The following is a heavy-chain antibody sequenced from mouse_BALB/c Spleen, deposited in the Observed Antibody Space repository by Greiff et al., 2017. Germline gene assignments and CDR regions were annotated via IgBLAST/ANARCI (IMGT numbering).Heavy chain of an antibody. V-gene: IGHV5-17*02. CDR2: ISSGSSTI. J-gene: IGHJ1*01. CDR1: GFTFSSFG. Sequence: EVKVVESGGGLVQPGGSRKLSCAASGFTFSSFGMHWVRQAPEKGLEWVAYISSGSSTIYYADTVKGRFTISRDNPKNTLFLQMTSLRSEDTAMYYCARNGYYYGSSYWYFDVWGAGTTVTVSS. D-gene: IGHD1-1*01. CDR3: ARNGYYYGSSYWYFDV.